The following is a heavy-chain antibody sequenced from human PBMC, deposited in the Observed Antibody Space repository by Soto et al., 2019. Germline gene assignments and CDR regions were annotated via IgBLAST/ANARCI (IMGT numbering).Heavy chain of an antibody. J-gene: IGHJ3*01. CDR1: GYAYTSYG. D-gene: IGHD3-16*01. CDR3: ARVPPFFRLGEVSPTSTNASDF. CDR2: ISAYNGNT. V-gene: IGHV1-18*01. Sequence: GAPVKVTCEDSGYAYTSYGSSWVRQDQGQGLEWMGWISAYNGNTNYAQKLQGRVTMNTDTSTSTAYMELRSLRSDDTAVYYCARVPPFFRLGEVSPTSTNASDFLVQGTIVTV.